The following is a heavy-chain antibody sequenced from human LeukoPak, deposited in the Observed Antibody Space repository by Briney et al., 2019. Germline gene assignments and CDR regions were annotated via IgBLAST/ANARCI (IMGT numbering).Heavy chain of an antibody. CDR1: GFTFSSYS. Sequence: GGSLRLSCAASGFTFSSYSMNWVRQAPGKGLEWVSSISSSSSYIYYADSVKGRFTISRDNAKNSLYLQMNSLRAEDTAVYYCARDTVGAKPFDYWGQGTLVTVSS. CDR3: ARDTVGAKPFDY. V-gene: IGHV3-21*01. D-gene: IGHD1-26*01. CDR2: ISSSSSYI. J-gene: IGHJ4*02.